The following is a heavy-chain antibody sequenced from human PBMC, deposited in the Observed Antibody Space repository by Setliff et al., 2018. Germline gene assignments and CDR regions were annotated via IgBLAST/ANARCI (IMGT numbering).Heavy chain of an antibody. CDR2: IIPLFETT. CDR1: GGIFNSFS. J-gene: IGHJ6*03. CDR3: ALEYSNSSPTVYYYMDV. Sequence: SVKVSCKASGGIFNSFSITWVRQAPGQGLGWMGRIIPLFETTNYVEKFQGRVTITADKSTSTAYMELSRLTSEDTAVYYCALEYSNSSPTVYYYMDVWGKGTTVTVSS. V-gene: IGHV1-69*06. D-gene: IGHD6-6*01.